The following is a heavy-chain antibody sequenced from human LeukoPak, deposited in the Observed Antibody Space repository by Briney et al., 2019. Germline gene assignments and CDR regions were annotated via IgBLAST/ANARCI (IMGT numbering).Heavy chain of an antibody. CDR3: AREDGSSWSEFDY. J-gene: IGHJ4*02. V-gene: IGHV3-21*01. CDR2: ISSSSSYI. Sequence: PGGSLRLSCAASGFTFSSYSMNWVRQAPGKGLEWVSSISSSSSYIYYADSVKGRFTISRDNAKNSLYLQMNSLRAEDTAVYYCAREDGSSWSEFDYWGQGTLVTVSS. CDR1: GFTFSSYS. D-gene: IGHD6-13*01.